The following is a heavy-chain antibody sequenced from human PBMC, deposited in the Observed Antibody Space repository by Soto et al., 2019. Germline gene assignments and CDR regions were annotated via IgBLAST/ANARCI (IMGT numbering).Heavy chain of an antibody. CDR1: GFTFSSYA. V-gene: IGHV3-23*01. J-gene: IGHJ4*02. CDR3: AKHGPYLRFLEWLLRPLDY. Sequence: GGSLRLSCAASGFTFSSYAMSWVRQAPGKGLEWVSAISGSGGSTYYADSVKGRFTISRDNSKNTLYLQMNSLRAEDTAVYYCAKHGPYLRFLEWLLRPLDYWGQGTLVTVSS. CDR2: ISGSGGST. D-gene: IGHD3-3*01.